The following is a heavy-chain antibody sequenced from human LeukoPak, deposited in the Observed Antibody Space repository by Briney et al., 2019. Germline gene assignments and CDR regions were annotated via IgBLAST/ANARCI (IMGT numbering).Heavy chain of an antibody. D-gene: IGHD2-15*01. Sequence: GGSLRLSCAASGFTFSSYAMHWVRQAPGKGLEYVSAISSNGGSTYYANSVKGRFTISRDNSKNTLYLQMNSLRAEDTAVYYCARDSPSDIPTHDAFDIWGQGTMVTVSS. V-gene: IGHV3-64*01. CDR1: GFTFSSYA. J-gene: IGHJ3*02. CDR3: ARDSPSDIPTHDAFDI. CDR2: ISSNGGST.